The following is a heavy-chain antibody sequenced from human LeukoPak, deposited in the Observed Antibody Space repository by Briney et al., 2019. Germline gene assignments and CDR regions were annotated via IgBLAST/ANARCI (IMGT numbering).Heavy chain of an antibody. CDR3: ARDYYDSSGYYPYYFDY. CDR1: GITFSNYE. J-gene: IGHJ4*02. D-gene: IGHD3-22*01. Sequence: GGSLRLSCAASGITFSNYEFHWVRQAPGKGPQWVAVISKDGDYEYSIDSEKGRFTISRDNSKNMVYLQMTSLRAEDTAVYYCARDYYDSSGYYPYYFDYWGQGTLVTVSS. V-gene: IGHV3-30*03. CDR2: ISKDGDYE.